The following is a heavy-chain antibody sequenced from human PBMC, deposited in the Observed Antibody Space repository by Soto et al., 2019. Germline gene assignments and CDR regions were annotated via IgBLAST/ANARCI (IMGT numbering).Heavy chain of an antibody. Sequence: GESLKISCKGSGYSFTNYWIGWVRQMPGKGLEWMGIMYPDDSDTRYSPSFQGRVTISADKSTSTAYLQWISLKASDTAMYYCVRGPRAYYFDYWAQGTLVTVSS. CDR3: VRGPRAYYFDY. CDR1: GYSFTNYW. J-gene: IGHJ4*02. V-gene: IGHV5-51*01. CDR2: MYPDDSDT.